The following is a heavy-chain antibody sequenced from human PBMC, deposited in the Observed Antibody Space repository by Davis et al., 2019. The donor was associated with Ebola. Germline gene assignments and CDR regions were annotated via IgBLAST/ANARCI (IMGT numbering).Heavy chain of an antibody. CDR3: ARCHTRGRIVSITEIDY. Sequence: ASVKVSCKASGYTYGHHGVGWVRQAPGQGLEWVGWISGYNARTLYGKKFQGRVTMTKDTSTNTVSMELRSLSSDDTAIYYSARCHTRGRIVSITEIDYWGQGTLVTVSS. CDR2: ISGYNART. V-gene: IGHV1-18*04. J-gene: IGHJ4*02. CDR1: GYTYGHHG. D-gene: IGHD5-12*01.